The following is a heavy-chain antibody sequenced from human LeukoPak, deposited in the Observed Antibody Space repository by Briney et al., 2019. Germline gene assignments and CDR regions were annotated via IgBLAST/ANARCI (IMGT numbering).Heavy chain of an antibody. CDR3: AKGDNYFDGSGIDY. CDR2: ISGSGGSP. CDR1: GFTFSNYG. V-gene: IGHV3-23*01. D-gene: IGHD3-22*01. Sequence: GSLRLSCAASGFTFSNYGMTWVRQAPGKGLEWVSGISGSGGSPYYADSVKGRFTISRDNSKSTLFLQMNSLRVEDTAVYYCAKGDNYFDGSGIDYWGQGTLVTVSS. J-gene: IGHJ4*02.